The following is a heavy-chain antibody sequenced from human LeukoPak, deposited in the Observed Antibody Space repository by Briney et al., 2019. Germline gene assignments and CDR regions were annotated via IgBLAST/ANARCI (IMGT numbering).Heavy chain of an antibody. CDR2: IKGSAEAT. J-gene: IGHJ4*02. D-gene: IGHD3-22*01. CDR1: GFTFSSYI. CDR3: ARDHESSGYPTSDY. V-gene: IGHV3-23*01. Sequence: GGSLRLSCEASGFTFSSYIMTWVRQAPGKGLEWVSTIKGSAEATFYADSVKDRFTISRDNSKNTLYLQMNSLRADDTALYFCARDHESSGYPTSDYWGQGTPVIVSS.